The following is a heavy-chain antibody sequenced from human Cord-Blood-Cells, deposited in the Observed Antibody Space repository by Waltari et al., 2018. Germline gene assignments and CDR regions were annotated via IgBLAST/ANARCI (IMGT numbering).Heavy chain of an antibody. J-gene: IGHJ4*02. CDR1: GFTFSSYG. V-gene: IGHV3-30*18. Sequence: QVQLVESGGGVVQPGRSLRLSCAASGFTFSSYGMHWVRQAPGKGLGWVAVISYDGSNKYYADSVKGRFTISRDNSKNTLYLQMNSLRAEDTAVYYCAKDGGSYFDYWGQGTLVTVSS. CDR3: AKDGGSYFDY. D-gene: IGHD1-26*01. CDR2: ISYDGSNK.